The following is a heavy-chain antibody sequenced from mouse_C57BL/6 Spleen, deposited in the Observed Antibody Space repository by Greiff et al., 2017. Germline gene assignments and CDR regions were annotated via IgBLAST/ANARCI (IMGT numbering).Heavy chain of an antibody. CDR3: ARVRSYRDYFDY. Sequence: QVQLKGSGPGLVQPSQSLSIPCPVSGFSLPSYGVHWVRQSPGKGLEGLGVKWSGGSTDYNAAFISRRSISKDNSKSQVFFKMNSLQADDTAIYYCARVRSYRDYFDYWGQGTTLTVSS. CDR2: KWSGGST. J-gene: IGHJ2*01. D-gene: IGHD2-12*01. CDR1: GFSLPSYG. V-gene: IGHV2-2*01.